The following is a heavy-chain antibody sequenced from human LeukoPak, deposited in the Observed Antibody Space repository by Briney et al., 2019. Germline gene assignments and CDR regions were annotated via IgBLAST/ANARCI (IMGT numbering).Heavy chain of an antibody. CDR3: IKATERFYDSRNDY. CDR2: ISWNSGTV. V-gene: IGHV3-9*01. Sequence: GGSLRLSCATSGFNFDDFAMHWVRQAPGKGLEWVSGISWNSGTVGYGDSVKGRFTVSRDNAKNSLFLQMNSLRVEDTAFYYCIKATERFYDSRNDYWGQGTLVTVSS. CDR1: GFNFDDFA. D-gene: IGHD3-22*01. J-gene: IGHJ4*02.